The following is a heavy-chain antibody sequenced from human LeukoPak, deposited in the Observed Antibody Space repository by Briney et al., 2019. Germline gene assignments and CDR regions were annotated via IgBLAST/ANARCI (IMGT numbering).Heavy chain of an antibody. CDR2: IIPIFGTA. CDR3: AREHDSSGYYAH. V-gene: IGHV1-69*13. J-gene: IGHJ4*02. D-gene: IGHD3-22*01. Sequence: SVKVSCKASGGTFSSYAISWVRQAPGQGLEWMGGIIPIFGTANHAQKFQGRVTITADESTSTAYMELSSLRSEDTAVYYCAREHDSSGYYAHWGQGTLVTVSS. CDR1: GGTFSSYA.